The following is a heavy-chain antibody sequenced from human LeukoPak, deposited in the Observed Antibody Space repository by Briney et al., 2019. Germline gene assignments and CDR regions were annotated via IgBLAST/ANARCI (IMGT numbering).Heavy chain of an antibody. V-gene: IGHV4-59*01. CDR2: IYYSGST. CDR1: GGSISSYY. CDR3: ARGIAAGGYYWYFDL. Sequence: SETLSLTCTVSGGSISSYYWSWIRQPPGKGLEWIGYIYYSGSTNYNPSLKSRVTISVDTSKNQFSLKLSSVTAADTAVYFCARGIAAGGYYWYFDLWGRGTLVSVSS. D-gene: IGHD6-13*01. J-gene: IGHJ2*01.